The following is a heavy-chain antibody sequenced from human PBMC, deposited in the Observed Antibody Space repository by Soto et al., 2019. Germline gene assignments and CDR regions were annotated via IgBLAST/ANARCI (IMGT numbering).Heavy chain of an antibody. J-gene: IGHJ5*02. V-gene: IGHV4-39*07. CDR2: IYYSGST. CDR1: GGSISSSSYY. D-gene: IGHD2-21*02. CDR3: ARVRLVVTAIGWFDP. Sequence: SETLSLTCTVSGGSISSSSYYWGWIRQPPGKGLEWIGSIYYSGSTYYNPSLKSRVTISVATSKNQFSLKLSSVTAADTAVYYCARVRLVVTAIGWFDPWGQGTLVTVSS.